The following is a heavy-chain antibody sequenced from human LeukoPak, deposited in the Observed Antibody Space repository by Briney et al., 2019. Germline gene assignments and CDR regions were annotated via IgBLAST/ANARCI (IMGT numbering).Heavy chain of an antibody. CDR2: IIPILGIA. Sequence: GSSVKVSCKASGGTFSSYTISWVRQAPGQGLEWMGRIIPILGIANYAQKFQGRVTITTDESTSTAYMELSSLRSEDTAVYYCARGGYYDSSGYYAPRGYFDYWGQGTLVTVSS. V-gene: IGHV1-69*16. J-gene: IGHJ4*02. CDR1: GGTFSSYT. D-gene: IGHD3-22*01. CDR3: ARGGYYDSSGYYAPRGYFDY.